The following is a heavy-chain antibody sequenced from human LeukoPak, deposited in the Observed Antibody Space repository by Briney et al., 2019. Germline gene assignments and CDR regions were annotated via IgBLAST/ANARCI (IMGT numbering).Heavy chain of an antibody. J-gene: IGHJ4*02. CDR1: GFTFNNYA. CDR2: ISSSGSTI. CDR3: ARDYYDSSGFFYY. D-gene: IGHD3-22*01. V-gene: IGHV3-11*01. Sequence: GGSLRLSCAASGFTFNNYAMSWVRQAPGKGLEWVSYISSSGSTIYYADSVKGRFTISRDNAKNSLYLQMNSLRAEDTAVYYCARDYYDSSGFFYYWGQGTLVTVSS.